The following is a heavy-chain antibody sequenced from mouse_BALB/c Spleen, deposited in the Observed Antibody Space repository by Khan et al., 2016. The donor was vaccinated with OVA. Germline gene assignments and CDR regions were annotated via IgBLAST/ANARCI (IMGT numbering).Heavy chain of an antibody. CDR1: GYSITSEFA. CDR2: ISYSGNT. Sequence: EVQLQESGPGLVKPSQSLSLTCTVTGYSITSEFAWNWIRQFPGNKLEWMGYISYSGNTRYNPSLKSLISITRDTSRNQFFLQFNSVTTEDTATYYCARKDYYDYDPFPYWGQGTLVTVSA. J-gene: IGHJ3*01. V-gene: IGHV3-2*02. D-gene: IGHD2-4*01. CDR3: ARKDYYDYDPFPY.